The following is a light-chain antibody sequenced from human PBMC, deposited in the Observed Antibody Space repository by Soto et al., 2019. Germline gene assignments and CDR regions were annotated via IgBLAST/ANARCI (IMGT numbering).Light chain of an antibody. CDR2: DAY. J-gene: IGKJ3*01. V-gene: IGKV1-33*01. Sequence: IQIAQFPTSLSASVGDRVTLTCRARHDIGNSLNWYQDKPGQAPKLVIYDAYNLETGVPSTFSGNGYGTDFTFTISSLRPEDIATYYCQKSDHLPLFGPGTKVDIK. CDR1: HDIGNS. CDR3: QKSDHLPL.